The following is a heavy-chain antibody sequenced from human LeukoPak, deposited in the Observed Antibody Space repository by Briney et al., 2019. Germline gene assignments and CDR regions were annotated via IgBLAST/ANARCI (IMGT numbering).Heavy chain of an antibody. V-gene: IGHV3-21*01. J-gene: IGHJ6*04. Sequence: GGSLRLSCAASGFTFSTYNMNWVRQAAGKGREWVSSISGSSSYIYYADSVKGRFSISRDNAKNSLYLQMNSLRAEDTAVYYCAELGITMIGGVWGKGTTVTISS. D-gene: IGHD3-10*02. CDR1: GFTFSTYN. CDR2: ISGSSSYI. CDR3: AELGITMIGGV.